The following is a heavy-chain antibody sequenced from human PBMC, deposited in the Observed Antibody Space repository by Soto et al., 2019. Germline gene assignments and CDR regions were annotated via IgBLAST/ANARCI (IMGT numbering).Heavy chain of an antibody. J-gene: IGHJ6*03. CDR2: ISAFNGNA. Sequence: ASVKVSCKASGYSFTNYGVTWVRQAPGQGLEWMGWISAFNGNAHYAQNLQGRVTMTTDASTSTAYMELRSLRSDDTAVYYCARDRGVAPPVAGNTHYYYYMDVWGKGTTVTVSS. D-gene: IGHD6-19*01. CDR3: ARDRGVAPPVAGNTHYYYYMDV. CDR1: GYSFTNYG. V-gene: IGHV1-18*01.